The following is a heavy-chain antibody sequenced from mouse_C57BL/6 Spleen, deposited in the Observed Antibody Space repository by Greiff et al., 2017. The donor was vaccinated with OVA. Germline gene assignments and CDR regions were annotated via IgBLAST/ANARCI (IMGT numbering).Heavy chain of an antibody. CDR3: ARAKYSNYDYFDY. Sequence: EVQLQESGGGLVKPGGSLKLSCAASGFTFSDYGMHWVRQAPEKWLEWVAYISSGSSTIYYADTVKGRFTISRDNAKNTLFLQMTSLRSEDTAMYYCARAKYSNYDYFDYWGQGTTLTVSS. V-gene: IGHV5-17*01. J-gene: IGHJ2*01. CDR2: ISSGSSTI. CDR1: GFTFSDYG. D-gene: IGHD2-5*01.